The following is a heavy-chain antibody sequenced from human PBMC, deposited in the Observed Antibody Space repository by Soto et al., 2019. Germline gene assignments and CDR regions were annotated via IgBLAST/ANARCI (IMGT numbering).Heavy chain of an antibody. J-gene: IGHJ4*02. CDR3: ARDSSGWLDY. CDR1: GGTFSSYS. CDR2: IIPIFGTA. Sequence: SVKVSCKASGGTFSSYSMSWVRQAPGQGLEWMGGIIPIFGTANYAQKFQGRVTITADKSTSTAYMELSSLRSEDTAVYYCARDSSGWLDYWGQGTLVTVSS. D-gene: IGHD6-19*01. V-gene: IGHV1-69*06.